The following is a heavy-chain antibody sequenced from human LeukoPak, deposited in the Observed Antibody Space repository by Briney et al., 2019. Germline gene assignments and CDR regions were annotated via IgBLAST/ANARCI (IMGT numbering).Heavy chain of an antibody. D-gene: IGHD3-16*01. CDR3: AVNRWGVVAGSDY. CDR1: GFSFSTYW. Sequence: GGSLRLSCAASGFSFSTYWMSWVRQAPGKGLEWVANIKQDGSEKYYVDSMKGRFTISRDNTKNSLYLQMNSLRAEDTAVYYCAVNRWGVVAGSDYWGQGTLVTVSS. CDR2: IKQDGSEK. J-gene: IGHJ4*02. V-gene: IGHV3-7*03.